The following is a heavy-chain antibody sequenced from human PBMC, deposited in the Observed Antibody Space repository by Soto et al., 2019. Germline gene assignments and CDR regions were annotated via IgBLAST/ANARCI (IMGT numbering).Heavy chain of an antibody. D-gene: IGHD2-2*01. Sequence: PGGSLRLSCSASVVTFSNNAMGWVRHAPGKGLQWVSGISGGGRTTYYADSVKGRFTVSRDKSKNTLFLQMNSLRADDTAIYYCAKSAEAVSGTVYGYWCQGTLVTVPS. CDR1: VVTFSNNA. V-gene: IGHV3-23*01. CDR2: ISGGGRTT. CDR3: AKSAEAVSGTVYGY. J-gene: IGHJ4*02.